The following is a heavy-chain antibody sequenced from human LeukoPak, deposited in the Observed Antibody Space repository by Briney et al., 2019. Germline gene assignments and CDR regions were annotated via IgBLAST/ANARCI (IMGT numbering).Heavy chain of an antibody. V-gene: IGHV3-21*01. D-gene: IGHD2-15*01. CDR2: ISSSSSYI. Sequence: PGGSLRLSCAASGFTFSSYSMNWVRQAPGKGLEWVSSISSSSSYIYYADSVKGRFTISRDNAKNSLYLQMNSLRAEDTAVYYCARDYSKVDVVVAAPPFDYWGQGTLVTVSS. CDR3: ARDYSKVDVVVAAPPFDY. J-gene: IGHJ4*02. CDR1: GFTFSSYS.